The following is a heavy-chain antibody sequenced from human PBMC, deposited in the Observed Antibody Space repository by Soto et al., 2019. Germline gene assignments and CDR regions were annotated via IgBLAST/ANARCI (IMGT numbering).Heavy chain of an antibody. J-gene: IGHJ6*02. V-gene: IGHV1-69*12. CDR1: GGTFSSYA. CDR3: ARQGRNEYYYYGMDV. Sequence: QVQLVQSGAEVKKPGSSVKVSCKASGGTFSSYAINWVRQAPGQGLEWMGGIIRIFGTPDYAQRFQGRVTITADESTRTAYLELRSLRSEATAVYYCARQGRNEYYYYGMDVWGQGTTVTVSS. D-gene: IGHD1-1*01. CDR2: IIRIFGTP.